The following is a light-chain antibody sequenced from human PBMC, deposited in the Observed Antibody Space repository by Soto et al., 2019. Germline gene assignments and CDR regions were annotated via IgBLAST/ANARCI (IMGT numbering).Light chain of an antibody. Sequence: QSVLTQPASVSGSPGQSITISCTGASSDVGGYNYVSWYQQHPGKAPKLMIYEVSSRPSGVSNRFSGSKSGNTASLTISGLQAEDEADYYCQSYDITLIGYVLGTGTKLTVL. J-gene: IGLJ1*01. CDR1: SSDVGGYNY. V-gene: IGLV2-14*01. CDR2: EVS. CDR3: QSYDITLIGYV.